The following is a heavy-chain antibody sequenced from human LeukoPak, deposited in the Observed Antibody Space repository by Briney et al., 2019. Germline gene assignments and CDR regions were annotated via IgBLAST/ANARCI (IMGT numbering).Heavy chain of an antibody. Sequence: SETLSLTCAVYGGSLSGYDWNWIRQPPGKGLEWIGEINHSGGTNYNPSLKSRVTISVDTSKNQFSLNLSSVTAADTAVYYCARGGGWAVPFDYWGQGTLVTASS. CDR1: GGSLSGYD. D-gene: IGHD3-16*01. CDR3: ARGGGWAVPFDY. V-gene: IGHV4-34*01. J-gene: IGHJ4*02. CDR2: INHSGGT.